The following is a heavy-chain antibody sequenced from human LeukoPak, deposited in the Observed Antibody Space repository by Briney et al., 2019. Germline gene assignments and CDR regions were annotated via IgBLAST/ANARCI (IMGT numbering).Heavy chain of an antibody. CDR3: AREEGYYDILTGYYAFDY. CDR2: INTNTGNP. J-gene: IGHJ4*02. CDR1: GYTFTNYA. V-gene: IGHV7-4-1*02. Sequence: ASVKVSCKASGYTFTNYAMNWVRQAPGQGLEWMGWINTNTGNPTYAQGFAGRFVFSLDTLVSTAYLQIRSLKADDTAVYYCAREEGYYDILTGYYAFDYWGQGTLVTVSS. D-gene: IGHD3-9*01.